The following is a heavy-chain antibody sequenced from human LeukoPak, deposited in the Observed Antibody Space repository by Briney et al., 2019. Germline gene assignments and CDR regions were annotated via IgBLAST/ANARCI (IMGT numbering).Heavy chain of an antibody. Sequence: PGGSLRLSCAASGFTFSSYSMNWDRQAPGKGLEWVSSISSSSSYIYYADSVKGRFTISRDNAKNSLYLQMNSLRAEDTAVYYCARESYYDFWSPDYWGQGTLVTVSS. D-gene: IGHD3-3*01. CDR2: ISSSSSYI. V-gene: IGHV3-21*01. CDR1: GFTFSSYS. CDR3: ARESYYDFWSPDY. J-gene: IGHJ4*02.